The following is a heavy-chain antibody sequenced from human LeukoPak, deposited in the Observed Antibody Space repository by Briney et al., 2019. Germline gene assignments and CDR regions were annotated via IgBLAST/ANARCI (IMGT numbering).Heavy chain of an antibody. CDR3: AKQISSSSDFDY. CDR1: GGSISSYY. J-gene: IGHJ4*02. CDR2: IYYSGST. V-gene: IGHV4-59*01. D-gene: IGHD6-6*01. Sequence: SETLSLTCTVSGGSISSYYWSWIRQPPGKGLEWIGYIYYSGSTNYNPSLKSRVTISVDTSKNQFSLKLSSVTAADTAVYYCAKQISSSSDFDYWGQGTLVTVSS.